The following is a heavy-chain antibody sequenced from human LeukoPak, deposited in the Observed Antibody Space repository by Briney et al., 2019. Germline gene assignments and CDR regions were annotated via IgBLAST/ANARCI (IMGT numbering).Heavy chain of an antibody. CDR2: ISGSGGST. CDR3: AKDPGYCSGGSCYTPFDY. CDR1: GFTFSSYA. J-gene: IGHJ4*02. D-gene: IGHD2-15*01. V-gene: IGHV3-23*01. Sequence: PGGSLRLSCAASGFTFSSYAMSWVRQAPGKGLEWVSAISGSGGSTYYADSVKGRFTISRDNSKNTLYLQMNSLRAEDTGVYYCAKDPGYCSGGSCYTPFDYWGQGTLVTVSS.